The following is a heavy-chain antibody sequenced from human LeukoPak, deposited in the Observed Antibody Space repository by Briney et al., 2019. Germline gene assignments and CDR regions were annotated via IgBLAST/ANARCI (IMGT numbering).Heavy chain of an antibody. CDR3: ARVVIAWRGWSRHPRRHYFDY. J-gene: IGHJ4*02. D-gene: IGHD6-19*01. CDR1: GDSVSSKSAA. Sequence: SQTLSLTRAISGDSVSSKSAAWNWIRQSPSRGLEWLGRTYYRSKWSSGYAESVKSRITINPDTSKNQFSLQLRSVTPEDTAVYYCARVVIAWRGWSRHPRRHYFDYWGQGTLVTVSS. V-gene: IGHV6-1*01. CDR2: TYYRSKWSS.